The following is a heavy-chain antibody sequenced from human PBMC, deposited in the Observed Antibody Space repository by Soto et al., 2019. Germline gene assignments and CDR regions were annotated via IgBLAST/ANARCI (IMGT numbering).Heavy chain of an antibody. Sequence: PXGSLRLSFTTSGFIFASFAMTWVRQAPGKGLEWVATISGSDGKTYYADSVKGRFSISRDTSRNTLYLQMNSLRADDTAIYYCAKWSYLDYWGQGTRVTVSS. CDR2: ISGSDGKT. CDR3: AKWSYLDY. CDR1: GFIFASFA. J-gene: IGHJ4*02. V-gene: IGHV3-23*01. D-gene: IGHD3-3*01.